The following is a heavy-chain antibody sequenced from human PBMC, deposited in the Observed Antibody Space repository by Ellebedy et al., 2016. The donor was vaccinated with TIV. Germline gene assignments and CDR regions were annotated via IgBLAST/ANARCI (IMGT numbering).Heavy chain of an antibody. V-gene: IGHV3-23*01. CDR1: GFTFSSYA. D-gene: IGHD3-22*01. CDR3: AKVYNDSRGYLYLYDYYGMDV. J-gene: IGHJ6*02. Sequence: GGSLRLXCAASGFTFSSYAMSWVRQAPGKGLEWVSVINGRGQSSYYADSVRGRFTTARDNSKSTLSLQMDSLRAEDTAVYYCAKVYNDSRGYLYLYDYYGMDVWGQGITVTVSS. CDR2: INGRGQSS.